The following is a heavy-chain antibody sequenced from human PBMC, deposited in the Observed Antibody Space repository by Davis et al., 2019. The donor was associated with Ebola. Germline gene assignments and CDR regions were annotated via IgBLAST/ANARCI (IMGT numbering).Heavy chain of an antibody. J-gene: IGHJ4*02. CDR2: VYYSGST. D-gene: IGHD3-22*01. Sequence: SETLSLTCTVSGGSISSYYWSWIRQPPGKGLEWIGYVYYSGSTNYNPSLQSRVTISVDTSKNQFSLKLSSVTAADTAVYYCARVSYYDSSPDYWGQGTLVTVSS. CDR3: ARVSYYDSSPDY. V-gene: IGHV4-59*08. CDR1: GGSISSYY.